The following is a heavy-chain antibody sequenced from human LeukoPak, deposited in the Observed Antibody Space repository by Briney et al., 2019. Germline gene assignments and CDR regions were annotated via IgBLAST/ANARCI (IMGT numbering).Heavy chain of an antibody. D-gene: IGHD3-10*01. Sequence: GGSLRLSCAASGFTFSSYAMSWVRQAPGKGLEWVSAISGSGGSTYYADSVEGRFTISRDNSKNTLYLQMNSLRAEDTAVYYCAKADYITMVRGGNDYWGQGTLVTVSS. CDR2: ISGSGGST. J-gene: IGHJ4*02. V-gene: IGHV3-23*01. CDR1: GFTFSSYA. CDR3: AKADYITMVRGGNDY.